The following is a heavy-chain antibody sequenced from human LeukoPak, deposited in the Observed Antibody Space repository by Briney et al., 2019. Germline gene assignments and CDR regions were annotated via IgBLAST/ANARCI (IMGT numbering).Heavy chain of an antibody. V-gene: IGHV1-69*13. CDR2: IIPIFGTA. Sequence: GASVKVSCKASGGTFSSYAISWVRQAPGQGLEWMGGIIPIFGTANYAQKFQGRVTITADESTSTVYMELSSLRSEDTAVYYCARDRGSGWPDWGQGTLVTVSS. CDR1: GGTFSSYA. J-gene: IGHJ4*02. CDR3: ARDRGSGWPD. D-gene: IGHD6-19*01.